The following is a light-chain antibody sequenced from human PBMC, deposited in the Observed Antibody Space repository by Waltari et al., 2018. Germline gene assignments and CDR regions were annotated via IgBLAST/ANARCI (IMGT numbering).Light chain of an antibody. Sequence: QSVLTQPPSVSAAPGQRVTISCSGGSPNIGNNYVSWYRQFPGTAPKLLIYENPGRPSGIPGRFSGYKSGTSATLDITGLQAGDEADYYCGTWDSSLSGAVFGGGTHLTVL. V-gene: IGLV1-51*02. J-gene: IGLJ7*01. CDR3: GTWDSSLSGAV. CDR1: SPNIGNNY. CDR2: ENP.